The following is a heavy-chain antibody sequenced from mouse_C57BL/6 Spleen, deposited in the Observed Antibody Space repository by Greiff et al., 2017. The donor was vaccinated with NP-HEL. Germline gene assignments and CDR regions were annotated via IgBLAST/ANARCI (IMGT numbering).Heavy chain of an antibody. CDR2: IYPRSGNT. Sequence: QVHVKQSGAELARPGASVKLSCKASGYTFTSYGISWVKQRTGQGLEWIGEIYPRSGNTYYNEKFKGKATLTADKSSSTAYMELRSLTSEDSAVYFCARERDDYDAMDYWGQGTSVTVSS. V-gene: IGHV1-81*01. J-gene: IGHJ4*01. CDR1: GYTFTSYG. CDR3: ARERDDYDAMDY.